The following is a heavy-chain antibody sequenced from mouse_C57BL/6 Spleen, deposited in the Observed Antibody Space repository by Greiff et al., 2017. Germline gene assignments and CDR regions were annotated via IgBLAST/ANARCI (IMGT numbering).Heavy chain of an antibody. D-gene: IGHD2-5*01. CDR2: ISSGSSTI. Sequence: EVKLMESGGGLVKPGGSLKLSCAASGFTFSDYGMHWVRQAPEKGLEWVAYISSGSSTIYYVDTVKGRFTISRDNAKNTLFLQMTSLRSEVTAMYYCAREDYSNYDSYYYAMDYWGQGTSVTVSS. V-gene: IGHV5-17*01. CDR3: AREDYSNYDSYYYAMDY. CDR1: GFTFSDYG. J-gene: IGHJ4*01.